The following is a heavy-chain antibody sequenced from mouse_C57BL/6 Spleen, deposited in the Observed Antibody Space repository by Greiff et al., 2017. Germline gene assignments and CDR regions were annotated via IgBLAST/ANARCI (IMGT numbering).Heavy chain of an antibody. Sequence: EVNVVESEGGLVQPGSSMKLSCTASGFTFSDYYMAWVRQVPEKGLEWVANINYDGSSTYYLDSLKSRFIISRDNAKNILYLQMSSLKSEDTATYYCARAIYSYFDYWGQGTTLTVSS. CDR2: INYDGSST. D-gene: IGHD2-1*01. V-gene: IGHV5-16*01. CDR3: ARAIYSYFDY. J-gene: IGHJ2*01. CDR1: GFTFSDYY.